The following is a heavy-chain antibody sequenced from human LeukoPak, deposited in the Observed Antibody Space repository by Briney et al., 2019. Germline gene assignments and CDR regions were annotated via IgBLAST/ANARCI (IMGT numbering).Heavy chain of an antibody. V-gene: IGHV1-69*05. CDR2: IIPIFGTA. Sequence: SVKVSCKASGGTFSSYAISWVRQAPGQGLEWMGGIIPIFGTANYAQKFQGRVTITTDESTSTAYMELSSLRSEDTAVYYCAIWGPGIYWFDPWGQRTLVTVSS. D-gene: IGHD1-14*01. J-gene: IGHJ5*02. CDR3: AIWGPGIYWFDP. CDR1: GGTFSSYA.